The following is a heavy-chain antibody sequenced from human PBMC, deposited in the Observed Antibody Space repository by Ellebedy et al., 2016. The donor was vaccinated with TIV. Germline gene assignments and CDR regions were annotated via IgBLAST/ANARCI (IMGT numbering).Heavy chain of an antibody. CDR3: AREGYCSSGSCYSGY. V-gene: IGHV3-30-3*01. CDR1: GFTFSTYA. D-gene: IGHD2-15*01. CDR2: ISYDGSNR. J-gene: IGHJ4*02. Sequence: PGGSLRLSCAVAGFTFSTYAMHWVRQAPGKGLEWVAVISYDGSNRYYADSVKGRLTISRDNSKNTLYLQMDSLRPEDTAVYYCAREGYCSSGSCYSGYWGQGTLVTVSS.